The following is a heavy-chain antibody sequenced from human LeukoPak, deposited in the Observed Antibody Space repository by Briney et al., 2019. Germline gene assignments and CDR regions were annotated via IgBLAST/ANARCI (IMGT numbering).Heavy chain of an antibody. CDR3: ARLRGFGADYYYYYMDV. CDR1: GGSISSYY. V-gene: IGHV4-4*07. J-gene: IGHJ6*03. D-gene: IGHD3-10*01. CDR2: IYTSGST. Sequence: SETLSLTCTVSGGSISSYYWSWIRQPAGKGLEWIGRIYTSGSTNYNPSFKSRVTMSVDTSKNQFSLKLSSVTAADTAVYYCARLRGFGADYYYYYMDVWGKGTTVTVSS.